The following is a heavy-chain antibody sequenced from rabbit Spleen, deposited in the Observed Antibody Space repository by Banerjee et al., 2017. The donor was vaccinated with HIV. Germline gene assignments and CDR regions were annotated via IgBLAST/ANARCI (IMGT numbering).Heavy chain of an antibody. D-gene: IGHD2-1*01. CDR3: ASRATNTDPYNL. Sequence: QEQLEESGGGLVKPEGSLTLTCKASGFSFSDRDVMCWVRQAPGKGLEWIACINTATGKPVYATWAKGRFTISTTSSTTVTLQMTSLTAADTATYFCASRATNTDPYNLWGPGTLVTVS. J-gene: IGHJ4*01. CDR2: INTATGKP. CDR1: GFSFSDRDV. V-gene: IGHV1S45*01.